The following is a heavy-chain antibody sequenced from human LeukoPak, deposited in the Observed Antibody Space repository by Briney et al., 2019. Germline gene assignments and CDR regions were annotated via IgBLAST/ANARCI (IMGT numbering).Heavy chain of an antibody. D-gene: IGHD6-19*01. CDR2: ISAYNGNT. CDR1: GYTFTSYG. Sequence: GASVKVSCKASGYTFTSYGISWVRQAPGQGLEWMGWISAYNGNTNYAQKLQGRVTMTTDTSTSTAYLELRSLRSEDTAVYYWAGVEVAGTNYYNYYYMDVWGKGTTVTVSS. V-gene: IGHV1-18*01. CDR3: AGVEVAGTNYYNYYYMDV. J-gene: IGHJ6*03.